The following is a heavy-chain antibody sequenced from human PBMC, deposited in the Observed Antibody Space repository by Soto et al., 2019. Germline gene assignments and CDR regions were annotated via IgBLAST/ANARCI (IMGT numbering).Heavy chain of an antibody. J-gene: IGHJ1*01. CDR2: ISSSSSYI. D-gene: IGHD5-18*01. V-gene: IGHV3-21*01. CDR3: ARDQPGYSYSEGLGY. Sequence: EVQLVESGGGLVKPGGSLRLSCAASGFTFSSYSMNWVRQAPGKGLEWVSSISSSSSYIYYSDSVKGRSTISRDNAKNSLYLQMNRLRAEDTAVYYCARDQPGYSYSEGLGYWGQGTLVTVSS. CDR1: GFTFSSYS.